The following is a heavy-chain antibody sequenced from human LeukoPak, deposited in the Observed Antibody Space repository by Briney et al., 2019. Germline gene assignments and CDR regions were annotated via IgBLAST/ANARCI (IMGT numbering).Heavy chain of an antibody. J-gene: IGHJ4*02. CDR1: GFTFSSYS. V-gene: IGHV3-21*06. Sequence: GGSLSLSCAASGFTFSSYSMSWVRQAPGKGLEWVSLISGRSSYRYYADSMKGRFTISRDNAKNSLYLQMDSLRVEDTAVYYCARDASGWSRDCWGQGTLVTVSS. CDR2: ISGRSSYR. D-gene: IGHD6-19*01. CDR3: ARDASGWSRDC.